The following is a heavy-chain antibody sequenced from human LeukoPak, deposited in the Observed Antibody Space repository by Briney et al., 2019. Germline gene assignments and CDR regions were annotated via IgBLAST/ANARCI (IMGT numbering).Heavy chain of an antibody. CDR3: AKDIRYDFWSENWFDP. V-gene: IGHV3-9*01. CDR2: ISWNSGSI. CDR1: LFTLDDYA. J-gene: IGHJ5*02. D-gene: IGHD3-3*01. Sequence: GGALRLSRAASLFTLDDYAMHAGRPAPGKGGEGVSRISWNSGSIGYADSVKGRFTISRDNAKNSLYLQMSSLRAEDTALYYCAKDIRYDFWSENWFDPWGQGTLVTVSS.